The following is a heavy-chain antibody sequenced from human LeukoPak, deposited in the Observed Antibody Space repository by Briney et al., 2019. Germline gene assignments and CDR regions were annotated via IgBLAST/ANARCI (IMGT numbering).Heavy chain of an antibody. D-gene: IGHD3-3*01. J-gene: IGHJ5*02. Sequence: SQTLSLTCTVSGGSISSGDYYWSWIRQPPGKGLEWIGYIYYSGSTYYNPSLKSRVTISVDTSKNQFSLKLSSVTAADTAVYYCARTPTHDFWSRPRGFDPWGQGTLVTVSS. CDR1: GGSISSGDYY. CDR2: IYYSGST. CDR3: ARTPTHDFWSRPRGFDP. V-gene: IGHV4-30-4*08.